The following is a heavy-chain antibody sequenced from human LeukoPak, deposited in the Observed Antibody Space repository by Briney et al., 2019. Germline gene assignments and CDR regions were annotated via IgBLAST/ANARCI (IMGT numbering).Heavy chain of an antibody. D-gene: IGHD3-10*01. Sequence: GGSLRLSCAASGFTFNDYGMNWVRQAPGKGLEWVSSISSSGVYIYNADSLKGRFTISRDNAKNSLYLQMNSLRAEDTAIYFCARDFRIYYGSGSYGSRFDPWGQGTLVTVSS. CDR2: ISSSGVYI. V-gene: IGHV3-21*01. CDR3: ARDFRIYYGSGSYGSRFDP. CDR1: GFTFNDYG. J-gene: IGHJ5*02.